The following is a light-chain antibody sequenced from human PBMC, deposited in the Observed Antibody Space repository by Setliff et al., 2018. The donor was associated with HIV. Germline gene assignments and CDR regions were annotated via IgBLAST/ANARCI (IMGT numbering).Light chain of an antibody. Sequence: QSALTQPASVSGSPGQSITISCTGTSSDVGSYKYVSWFQQHPGKVPKVMIYDVSNRPSGVSNRFSGSKSCNTASLTISGLQAEDEADYYCSSYTSTSTLVFGTGTKVTVL. J-gene: IGLJ1*01. CDR1: SSDVGSYKY. V-gene: IGLV2-14*03. CDR2: DVS. CDR3: SSYTSTSTLV.